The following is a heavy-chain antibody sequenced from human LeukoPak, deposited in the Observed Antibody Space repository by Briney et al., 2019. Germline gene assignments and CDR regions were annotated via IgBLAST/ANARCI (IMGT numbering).Heavy chain of an antibody. D-gene: IGHD4-17*01. Sequence: SETLSLTCAVSGGSISSYYWSWIRQPPGKGLEWIGYIYYSGSTNYNPSLKSRVTISVDTSKNQFSLKLSSVTAADTAVYYCARGDYGELNYYYYYYMDVWGKGTTVTISS. CDR1: GGSISSYY. CDR2: IYYSGST. CDR3: ARGDYGELNYYYYYYMDV. V-gene: IGHV4-59*12. J-gene: IGHJ6*03.